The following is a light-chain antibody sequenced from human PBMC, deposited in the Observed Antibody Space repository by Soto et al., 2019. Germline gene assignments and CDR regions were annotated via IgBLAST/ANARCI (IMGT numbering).Light chain of an antibody. CDR1: QSISSY. CDR3: QHSYSIPPT. J-gene: IGKJ4*01. Sequence: DIQMTQSPSSLSASVGDRVTITCRASQSISSYLNWYQQKPGKAPKLLIYAASSLQSGVPSRFSGSGSGTDFTLTISSLQPEDFATCDCQHSYSIPPTCGGGTGVDI. V-gene: IGKV1-39*01. CDR2: AAS.